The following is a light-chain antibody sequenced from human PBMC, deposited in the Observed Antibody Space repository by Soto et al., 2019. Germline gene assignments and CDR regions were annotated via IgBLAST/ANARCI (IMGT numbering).Light chain of an antibody. CDR2: DAS. CDR3: QQSYSTPLT. J-gene: IGKJ4*01. Sequence: DIQMTQSPSSLSASVGDRVTITCQASQDISNYLNWYQQKPGKAPKLLIYDASNLQSGVPSRFSGSGSGTDFTPTISSLQPEDFAAYYCQQSYSTPLTFGGGTKVDI. CDR1: QDISNY. V-gene: IGKV1-39*01.